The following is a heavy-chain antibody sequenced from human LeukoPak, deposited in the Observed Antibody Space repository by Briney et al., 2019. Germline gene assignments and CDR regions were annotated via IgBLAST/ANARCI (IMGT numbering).Heavy chain of an antibody. J-gene: IGHJ6*02. CDR1: GYTLTELS. Sequence: AASVKVSCKVSGYTLTELSMHWVRRAPGKGLEWMGGFDPEDGETIYAQKFQGRVTMTEDTSTDTAYMELSSLRSEDTAVYYCATSGITIFGVVRRYGMDVWGQGTTVTVSS. V-gene: IGHV1-24*01. CDR2: FDPEDGET. CDR3: ATSGITIFGVVRRYGMDV. D-gene: IGHD3-3*01.